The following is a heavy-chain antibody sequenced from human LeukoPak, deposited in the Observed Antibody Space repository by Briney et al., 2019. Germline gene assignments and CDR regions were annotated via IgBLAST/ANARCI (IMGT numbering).Heavy chain of an antibody. J-gene: IGHJ4*02. V-gene: IGHV3-23*01. CDR2: ISGSGGST. D-gene: IGHD4-17*01. CDR3: AKGDYGDYGRFDY. Sequence: GGSLRLSCAASGFTFSSYAMSWVRRAPGKGLEWVSAISGSGGSTYYADSVKGRFTISRDNSKNTLYLQMNSLRAEDTAVYYCAKGDYGDYGRFDYWGQGTLVTVSS. CDR1: GFTFSSYA.